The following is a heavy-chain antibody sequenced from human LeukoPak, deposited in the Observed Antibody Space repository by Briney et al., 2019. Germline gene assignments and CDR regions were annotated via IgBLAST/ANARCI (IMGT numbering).Heavy chain of an antibody. D-gene: IGHD2-8*01. CDR3: ASRPCTNGVCYTRSESGPLDY. V-gene: IGHV1-69*13. J-gene: IGHJ4*02. Sequence: GASVKVSCKASGGTFSSYAISWVRQAPGQGLEWMGGIIPIFGTANYAQKFQGRVTITADESTSTAYMELSSLRSEDTAVYYCASRPCTNGVCYTRSESGPLDYWGQGTLVTASS. CDR1: GGTFSSYA. CDR2: IIPIFGTA.